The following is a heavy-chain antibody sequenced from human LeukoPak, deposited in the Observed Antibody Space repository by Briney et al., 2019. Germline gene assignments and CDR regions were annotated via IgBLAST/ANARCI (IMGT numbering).Heavy chain of an antibody. J-gene: IGHJ4*02. CDR2: IKQDGGER. CDR1: GFTFRSSW. Sequence: GGSLRLSCAATGFTFRSSWMSWVRQAPGKGLEWVANIKQDGGERYYVDSVKGRFTISRDNAKNTLYLQMNSLRAEDTAVYYCARDRSSSFDYWGQGTLVTVSS. V-gene: IGHV3-7*01. D-gene: IGHD6-13*01. CDR3: ARDRSSSFDY.